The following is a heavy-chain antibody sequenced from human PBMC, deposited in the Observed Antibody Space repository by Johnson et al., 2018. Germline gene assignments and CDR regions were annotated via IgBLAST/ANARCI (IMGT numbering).Heavy chain of an antibody. CDR1: GFTFSNAW. D-gene: IGHD2-2*01. CDR2: LKSQADGGTT. J-gene: IGHJ3*02. CDR3: ATYSTSAGDAFDI. Sequence: VQLVESGGGLEQSGGSLRLSCAASGFTFSNAWMNWVRQAPGKGLEWVGRLKSQADGGTTDYAAPVKGRFTISRDDSKNTLFLQMNSLKIEDTAVYYCATYSTSAGDAFDIWGQGTMVTVSS. V-gene: IGHV3-15*07.